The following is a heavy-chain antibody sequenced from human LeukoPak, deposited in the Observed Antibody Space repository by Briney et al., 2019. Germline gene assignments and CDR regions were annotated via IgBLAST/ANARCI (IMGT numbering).Heavy chain of an antibody. Sequence: SETLSLTCGVPGGSFSGYLWSWIRQSPGKGLEWIGEVNYRGSPNYNPSLASRVTISVDTSRNQLSLKLTSVTAADTALYYCWTSGLTGMREYERADYYYYGMDLWGQGTAVTVFS. CDR1: GGSFSGYL. CDR2: VNYRGSP. D-gene: IGHD3/OR15-3a*01. V-gene: IGHV4-34*07. J-gene: IGHJ6*02. CDR3: WTSGLTGMREYERADYYYYGMDL.